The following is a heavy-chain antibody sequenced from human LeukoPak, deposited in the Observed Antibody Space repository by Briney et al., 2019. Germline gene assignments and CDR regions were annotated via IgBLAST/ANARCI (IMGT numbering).Heavy chain of an antibody. CDR1: GYTVTSYY. CDR2: INPSGGST. J-gene: IGHJ4*02. CDR3: ARGKWFGELNESGFDY. V-gene: IGHV1-46*01. D-gene: IGHD3-10*01. Sequence: GASVKVSCKASGYTVTSYYMHWVRQAPGQGLEWMGIINPSGGSTSYAQKFQGRVTMTRDTSTSTVYMELSSLRSEDTAVYYCARGKWFGELNESGFDYWGQGTLVTVSS.